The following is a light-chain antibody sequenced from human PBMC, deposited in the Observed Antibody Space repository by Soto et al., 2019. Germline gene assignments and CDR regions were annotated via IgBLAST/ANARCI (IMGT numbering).Light chain of an antibody. CDR3: QQYYNLPQT. Sequence: DIQMTQSPSSLSASLGDRVTITCQASRHIDNCLNWYQHKPGKAPKLLIYDASSLQTGVPSRFSGSGSGTDFTFTINSLQPEDIETYYCQQYYNLPQTFGQGTKVDIK. V-gene: IGKV1-33*01. CDR1: RHIDNC. J-gene: IGKJ1*01. CDR2: DAS.